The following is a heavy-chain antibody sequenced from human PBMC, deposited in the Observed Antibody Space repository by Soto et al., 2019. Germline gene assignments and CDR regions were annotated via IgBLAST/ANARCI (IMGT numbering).Heavy chain of an antibody. CDR2: MNPGSGDT. CDR3: ARDRVSYQQAFDI. CDR1: GYSFTNHD. J-gene: IGHJ3*02. D-gene: IGHD6-13*01. V-gene: IGHV1-8*01. Sequence: ASVKVSCKASGYSFTNHDGSWVRQATGQGLEWMGWMNPGSGDTGYAQKFQGRVTMTTDTSTSTAYMELRSLRSDDTAVYYCARDRVSYQQAFDIWGQGTMVTVSS.